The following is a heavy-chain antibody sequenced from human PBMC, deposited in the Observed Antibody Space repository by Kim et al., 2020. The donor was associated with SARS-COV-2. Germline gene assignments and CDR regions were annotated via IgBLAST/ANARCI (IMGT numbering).Heavy chain of an antibody. Sequence: GGSLRLSCAASGFTFSDYYMSWIRQAPGKGLEWVSYISGSSSYINDADSVKGRFTISRDNAKNSLYLQMNSLRAEDTAVYYCARDFRVTSSTIDYWGQGTLVIVSS. V-gene: IGHV3-11*06. J-gene: IGHJ4*02. CDR2: ISGSSSYI. D-gene: IGHD4-17*01. CDR1: GFTFSDYY. CDR3: ARDFRVTSSTIDY.